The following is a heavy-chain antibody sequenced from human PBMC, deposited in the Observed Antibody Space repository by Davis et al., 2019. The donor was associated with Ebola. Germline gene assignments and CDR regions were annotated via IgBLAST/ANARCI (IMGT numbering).Heavy chain of an antibody. CDR3: ARHVGTMVRGAPWNY. CDR1: GYSLTSYW. V-gene: IGHV5-10-1*01. CDR2: IDPSDSYT. Sequence: PGGSLRLSCKGSGYSLTSYWISWVRQMPGKGLEWMGRIDPSDSYTNYSPSFQGHVTISADKSISTAYLQWSSLKASDTAMYYCARHVGTMVRGAPWNYWGQGTLVTVSS. D-gene: IGHD3-10*01. J-gene: IGHJ4*02.